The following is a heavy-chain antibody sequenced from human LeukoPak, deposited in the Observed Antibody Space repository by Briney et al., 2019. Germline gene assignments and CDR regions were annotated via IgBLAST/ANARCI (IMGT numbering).Heavy chain of an antibody. CDR1: GGSISSYY. CDR2: IYYSGST. V-gene: IGHV4-59*08. D-gene: IGHD3-9*01. J-gene: IGHJ4*02. CDR3: ARGGLDILTGGYYFDY. Sequence: PSETLSLTCTVSGGSISSYYWSWIRQPPGKGLEWIGYIYYSGSTNYNPSLKSRVTISVDTSKNHFSLKLSSVTAADTAVYYCARGGLDILTGGYYFDYWGQGTLVTVSS.